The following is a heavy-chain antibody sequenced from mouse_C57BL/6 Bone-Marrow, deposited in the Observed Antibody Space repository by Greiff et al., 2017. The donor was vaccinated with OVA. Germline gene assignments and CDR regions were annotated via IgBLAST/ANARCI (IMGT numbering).Heavy chain of an antibody. V-gene: IGHV1-81*01. CDR2: SYPRSGNT. J-gene: IGHJ1*03. Sequence: QVQLQQSGAELARPGASVKLSCKASGYTFTSYGISWVKQRTGQGLEWIGESYPRSGNTYYNEKFKGKATLTADKSSSTAYMELRSLTSEDSAVYFCAYGNYFYWYFDVWGTGTTVTVSS. CDR1: GYTFTSYG. CDR3: AYGNYFYWYFDV. D-gene: IGHD2-1*01.